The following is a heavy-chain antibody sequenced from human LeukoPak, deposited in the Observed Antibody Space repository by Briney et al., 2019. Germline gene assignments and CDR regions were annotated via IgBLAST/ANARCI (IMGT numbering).Heavy chain of an antibody. Sequence: GGALRLSCAGSGFTFSSYSMNWVRQAPGKGLEWVASISSSSTYRYYADSVKGRSTISRDNAKKPLDLQLNSLRAEDTAVYYCARAITAAQYFFDYWGQGTQVTVSS. D-gene: IGHD1-20*01. J-gene: IGHJ4*02. V-gene: IGHV3-21*01. CDR2: ISSSSTYR. CDR3: ARAITAAQYFFDY. CDR1: GFTFSSYS.